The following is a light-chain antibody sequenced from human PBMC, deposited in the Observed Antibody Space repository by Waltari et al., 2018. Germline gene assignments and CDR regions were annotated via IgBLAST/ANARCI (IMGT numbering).Light chain of an antibody. Sequence: EIVMTQSPATLSVSPGERATLSCRASQSVSSNLAWYRQKPGQAPRLLIYGASTRATGIPARFSGSGSGTEFTLTISSLQSEDFAVYYCQQYNNWPGLSFGQGTKLEIK. CDR3: QQYNNWPGLS. V-gene: IGKV3-15*01. J-gene: IGKJ2*03. CDR2: GAS. CDR1: QSVSSN.